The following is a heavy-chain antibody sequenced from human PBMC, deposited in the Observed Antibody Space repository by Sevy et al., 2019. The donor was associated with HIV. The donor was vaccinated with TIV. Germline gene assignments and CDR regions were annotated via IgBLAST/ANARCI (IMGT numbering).Heavy chain of an antibody. CDR3: ARDDASNPRVLDY. J-gene: IGHJ4*02. D-gene: IGHD3-3*01. CDR1: GGSISSYF. Sequence: SETLSLTCSVSGGSISSYFWTWIRQPPGKGLEWIGHIYYTGNANYNPSLKSRVTISIDKSKSQFSLNLSSVTAADTAVYYCARDDASNPRVLDYWGQGALVTVSS. CDR2: IYYTGNA. V-gene: IGHV4-59*01.